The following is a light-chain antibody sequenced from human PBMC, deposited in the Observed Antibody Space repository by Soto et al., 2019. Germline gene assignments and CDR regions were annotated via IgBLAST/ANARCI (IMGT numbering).Light chain of an antibody. CDR1: QGISNY. CDR3: QKYSSAPFT. V-gene: IGKV1-27*01. J-gene: IGKJ3*01. CDR2: AAS. Sequence: DIQMTQSPSSLSASVGDRVTITCRASQGISNYVAWYQQKPGTAPKVLISAASTLQLGIPSRFSGSGFGTDFTPIISSLQPEDDATYYCQKYSSAPFTFGPGTKVDIK.